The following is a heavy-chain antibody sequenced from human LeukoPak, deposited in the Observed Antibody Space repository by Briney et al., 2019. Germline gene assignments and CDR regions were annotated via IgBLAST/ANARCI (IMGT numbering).Heavy chain of an antibody. CDR1: GGSIGGSNYY. V-gene: IGHV4-39*01. J-gene: IGHJ4*02. CDR2: IFYSGNT. Sequence: SETLSLTCTVSGGSIGGSNYYWGWIRQPPGKGLEWIGHIFYSGNTYYNPSLKSRVTISVDTSKNQFSLHLSSVTAADTATYYCARRGITYSSSFFAFWGQGTLVTVSS. D-gene: IGHD1-26*01. CDR3: ARRGITYSSSFFAF.